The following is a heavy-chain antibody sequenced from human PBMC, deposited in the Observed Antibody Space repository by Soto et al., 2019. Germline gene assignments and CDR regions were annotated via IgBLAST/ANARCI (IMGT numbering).Heavy chain of an antibody. CDR1: GFTFSGYA. D-gene: IGHD2-8*02. CDR3: ARDDYERTGRKRGFDY. V-gene: IGHV3-30-3*01. CDR2: ISYDGNNQ. Sequence: QVQLVESGGGVVQPGRSLRLSCVASGFTFSGYAMHWVRQAPGKGLEWVAVISYDGNNQNYADSVKGRFTISRDDSMKMLYLQMNSLRGEDTAVYYCARDDYERTGRKRGFDYWGQGTLVTVSS. J-gene: IGHJ4*02.